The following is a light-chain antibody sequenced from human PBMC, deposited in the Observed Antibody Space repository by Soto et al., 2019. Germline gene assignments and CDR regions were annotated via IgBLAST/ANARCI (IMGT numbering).Light chain of an antibody. CDR3: SSYTSRRTAV. CDR1: SSDIGGYNY. CDR2: DVS. V-gene: IGLV2-14*01. J-gene: IGLJ1*01. Sequence: QSVLTQPASVSGSPGQSITISCTGTSSDIGGYNYVSWYQQHPGKAPKLMIYDVSNRPSGVSNRFSGSKSGNTASLTISGLQAEDEADYYCSSYTSRRTAVFGTGTKDTVL.